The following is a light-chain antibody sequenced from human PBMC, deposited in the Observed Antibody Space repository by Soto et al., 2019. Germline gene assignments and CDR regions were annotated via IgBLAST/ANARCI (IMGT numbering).Light chain of an antibody. Sequence: QPVLTQPPSASGTPGQRVTISCSGSSSNNGSNYVYWYQQLPGTAPKLLIYRNNQRPSGVPDRFSGSKSGTSASLAISGLRSEDEADYYCAAWDDSRSGRVFGGGTQLTVL. CDR1: SSNNGSNY. CDR2: RNN. V-gene: IGLV1-47*01. J-gene: IGLJ3*02. CDR3: AAWDDSRSGRV.